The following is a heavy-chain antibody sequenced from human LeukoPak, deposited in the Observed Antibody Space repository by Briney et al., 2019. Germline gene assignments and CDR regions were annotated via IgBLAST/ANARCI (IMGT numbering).Heavy chain of an antibody. V-gene: IGHV1-2*02. CDR3: ARDYYDCSGYSRFDP. Sequence: ASVTVSCKASGYTFTGYYMHWVRQAPGQGLEWMGWISPNSGGTDYAQKFQGRVTMTRDTSISTAYMEVSRLRSDDTAVYYCARDYYDCSGYSRFDPWGQGTLVTPS. J-gene: IGHJ5*02. D-gene: IGHD3-22*01. CDR2: ISPNSGGT. CDR1: GYTFTGYY.